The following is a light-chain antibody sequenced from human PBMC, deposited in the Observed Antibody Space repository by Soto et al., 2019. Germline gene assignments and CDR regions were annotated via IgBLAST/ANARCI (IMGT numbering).Light chain of an antibody. CDR2: GAS. J-gene: IGKJ5*01. V-gene: IGKV3-20*01. CDR3: QQYDNSPIT. Sequence: SPGILSLSPGERASLSCGASQSISSSFLAWYQQKPGQAPRLLIYGASSRATGIPDRFSGTGSETDLTLTISRLEPEDFAVYYCQQYDNSPITFGQGTRLEIK. CDR1: QSISSSF.